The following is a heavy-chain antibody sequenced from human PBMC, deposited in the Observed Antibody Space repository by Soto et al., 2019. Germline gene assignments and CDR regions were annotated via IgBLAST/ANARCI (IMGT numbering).Heavy chain of an antibody. V-gene: IGHV4-4*07. D-gene: IGHD3-3*01. CDR2: IYTSGST. J-gene: IGHJ1*01. CDR3: ATQKYYDFWGGYYKPAEYFQL. CDR1: SGSSRGYV. Sequence: VTMPLTSRGSSGSSRGYVVSWIRKPPGKGLEWIGRIYTSGSTNYNPSLKSRVTMAVDTSKNQFSLKLSSVTAADTAVYYCATQKYYDFWGGYYKPAEYFQLWGQGTLVTV.